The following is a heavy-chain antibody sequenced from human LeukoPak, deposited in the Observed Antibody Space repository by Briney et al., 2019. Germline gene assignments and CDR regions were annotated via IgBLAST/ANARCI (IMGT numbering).Heavy chain of an antibody. V-gene: IGHV3-30*02. Sequence: PGGSLRLSCAASGFTFSSYGMHWVRQAPGKGLEWVAFIRYDGSNKYYADSVKGRFTISRDNSKNTLYLQMNSLRAEDTAVYYCAASNYYDSSGPFDYWGQGTLVTVSS. D-gene: IGHD3-22*01. CDR3: AASNYYDSSGPFDY. J-gene: IGHJ4*02. CDR2: IRYDGSNK. CDR1: GFTFSSYG.